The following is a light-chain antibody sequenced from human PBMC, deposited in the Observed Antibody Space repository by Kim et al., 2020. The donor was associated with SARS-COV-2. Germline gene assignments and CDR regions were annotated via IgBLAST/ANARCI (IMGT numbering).Light chain of an antibody. J-gene: IGKJ1*01. CDR2: WAS. CDR3: QKFFDTWS. V-gene: IGKV4-1*01. Sequence: DIVMTQSPDSLAVSLGGRATINCKSSQSILNTSNNKTYLAWYQQKFGQPPRLLIYWASTRNSGVPDRFSGSGSETDFTLTISSLQSDDVAVYFCQKFFDTWSFGLGTKVDIK. CDR1: QSILNTSNNKTY.